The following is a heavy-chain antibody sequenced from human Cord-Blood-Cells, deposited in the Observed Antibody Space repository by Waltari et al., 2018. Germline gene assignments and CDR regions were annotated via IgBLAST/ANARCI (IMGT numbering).Heavy chain of an antibody. CDR2: INPNSGGT. J-gene: IGHJ1*01. Sequence: QVQLVQSGAEVKKPGASVKVYCKASGYTFTGYSMPWARQAPGQGLEWMGWINPNSGGTNYAQKFQGRVTMTRDTSISTAYMELSRLRSDDTAVYYCARRSSSTADLYFQHWGQGTLVTVSS. V-gene: IGHV1-2*02. CDR1: GYTFTGYS. D-gene: IGHD6-13*01. CDR3: ARRSSSTADLYFQH.